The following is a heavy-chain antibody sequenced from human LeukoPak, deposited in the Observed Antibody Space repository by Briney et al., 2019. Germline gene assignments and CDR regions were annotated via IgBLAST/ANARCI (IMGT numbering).Heavy chain of an antibody. CDR2: IVVGSGNT. D-gene: IGHD3-22*01. Sequence: SVNVSCKASGFTFTSSAVQWVRQARGQRLEWIGWIVVGSGNTNYAQKFQERVTITRDMSTSTAYMELSSLRSEDTAVYYCAAPDYYDSSGSPRLGYYYGMDVWGQGTTVTVSS. CDR3: AAPDYYDSSGSPRLGYYYGMDV. V-gene: IGHV1-58*01. J-gene: IGHJ6*02. CDR1: GFTFTSSA.